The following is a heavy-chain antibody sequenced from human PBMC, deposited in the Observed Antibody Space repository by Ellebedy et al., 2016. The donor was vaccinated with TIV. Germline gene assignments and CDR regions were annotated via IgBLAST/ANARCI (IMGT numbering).Heavy chain of an antibody. CDR3: ARDSAAAEDYIEYFQH. V-gene: IGHV3-21*01. Sequence: GESLKISCATSGFTFSAYDMNWVRQAPGQGLEWLSSISTTSDYKYYADSVKGRFTVSRDNAKNSLYRQMDSLRVEDTAVYFCARDSAAAEDYIEYFQHWGQGTLVTVSS. D-gene: IGHD6-13*01. CDR1: GFTFSAYD. CDR2: ISTTSDYK. J-gene: IGHJ1*01.